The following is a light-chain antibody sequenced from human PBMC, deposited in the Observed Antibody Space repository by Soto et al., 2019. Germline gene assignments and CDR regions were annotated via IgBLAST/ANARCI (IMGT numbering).Light chain of an antibody. V-gene: IGKV1-12*01. Sequence: DIQMTQSPSSVSAAVGDRVTITCRASQGINKWLAWYQQKPGKAPQLLISAASTLRSGVPSRFSGSGSGTDFILTSINLQPEDFATYCFQQANSFPLTFGGGTRVEI. J-gene: IGKJ4*01. CDR2: AAS. CDR1: QGINKW. CDR3: QQANSFPLT.